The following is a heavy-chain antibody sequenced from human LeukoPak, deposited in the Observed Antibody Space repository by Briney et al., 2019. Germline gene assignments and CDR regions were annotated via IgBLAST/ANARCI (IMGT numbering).Heavy chain of an antibody. D-gene: IGHD2-21*02. V-gene: IGHV3-23*01. CDR2: ISGSGGST. J-gene: IGHJ3*02. Sequence: GGSLRLSCAASGFTFRNYAMTWVRQAPGKGLEWVSAISGSGGSTYYADSVKGRFTISRDNAKNSLYLQMNSLRAEDTAVYYCTSHTGTGDAFRPFHIWGQGTMVTVSS. CDR3: TSHTGTGDAFRPFHI. CDR1: GFTFRNYA.